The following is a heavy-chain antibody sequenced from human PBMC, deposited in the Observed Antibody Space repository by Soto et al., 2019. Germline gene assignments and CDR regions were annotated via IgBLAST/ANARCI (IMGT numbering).Heavy chain of an antibody. CDR1: GFTFSSYR. Sequence: EVQLVESGGGLVQPGESLRLSCAASGFTFSSYRMHWVRQAPGKGLVRVSRINSDGSRTNYADSVKGRFTVSRDNAKNTQYLQMNSLRAEDTAVYYCARVLTGSWNWFDPWGQGTLVTVSS. D-gene: IGHD6-13*01. J-gene: IGHJ5*02. V-gene: IGHV3-74*01. CDR2: INSDGSRT. CDR3: ARVLTGSWNWFDP.